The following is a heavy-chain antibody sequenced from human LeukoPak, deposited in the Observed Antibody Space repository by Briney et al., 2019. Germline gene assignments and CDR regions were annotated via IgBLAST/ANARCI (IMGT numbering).Heavy chain of an antibody. V-gene: IGHV3-21*01. CDR1: GFTFSSYS. Sequence: GRSLRLSCAASGFTFSSYSMNWVRQAPGKGLEWASSISSSSSYIYYADSVKGRSTISRDNAKNSLYLQMNSLRAEDTAVYYCARGRDGYNDALNYWGQGTLVTVSS. CDR2: ISSSSSYI. CDR3: ARGRDGYNDALNY. D-gene: IGHD5-24*01. J-gene: IGHJ4*02.